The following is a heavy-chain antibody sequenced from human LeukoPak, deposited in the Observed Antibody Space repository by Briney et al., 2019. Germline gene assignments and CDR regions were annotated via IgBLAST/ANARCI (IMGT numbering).Heavy chain of an antibody. CDR2: INPSGGST. CDR1: GYTFTSYY. Sequence: ASVKVSCKASGYTFTSYYMHWVRQAPGQGLEWMGIINPSGGSTSYVRKFQGRVTMTRDTSTSTVYMELSSLRSEDTAVYYCARDRKPSYCGGDCFRELLGMDVWGQGTTVTVSS. D-gene: IGHD2-21*02. CDR3: ARDRKPSYCGGDCFRELLGMDV. V-gene: IGHV1-46*01. J-gene: IGHJ6*02.